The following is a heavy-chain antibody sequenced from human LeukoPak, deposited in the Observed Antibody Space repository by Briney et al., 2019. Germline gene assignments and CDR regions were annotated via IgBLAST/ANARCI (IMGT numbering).Heavy chain of an antibody. CDR3: AKPKVGWLGGPFDC. J-gene: IGHJ5*01. V-gene: IGHV3-23*01. D-gene: IGHD3-9*01. CDR1: GFTFSSYA. CDR2: LSDRGDST. Sequence: PGGSLRLSCAASGFTFSSYAMNWVRQAPGKGLEWVSGLSDRGDSTSYADSVKGRFTISRDNSKNTLYLQMNSLRVTDTAIYYCAKPKVGWLGGPFDCWGQGTLVTVSS.